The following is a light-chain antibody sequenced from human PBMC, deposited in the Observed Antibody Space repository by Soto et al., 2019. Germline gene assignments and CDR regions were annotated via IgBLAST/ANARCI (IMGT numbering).Light chain of an antibody. CDR1: SGYVGTYSL. J-gene: IGLJ1*01. CDR3: FSYTSSGTYV. CDR2: EGH. Sequence: QSALAQPASVSGSPGQSITISCTGASGYVGTYSLVSWYQQHPGKAPKVVIYEGHKRPSGVSNRFSGSKSGNTASLTISGLQAEDETDYYCFSYTSSGTYVFGTGTKLTVL. V-gene: IGLV2-14*02.